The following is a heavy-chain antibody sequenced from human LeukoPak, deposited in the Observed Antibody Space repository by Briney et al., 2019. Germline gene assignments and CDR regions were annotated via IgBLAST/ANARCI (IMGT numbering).Heavy chain of an antibody. CDR3: ARDQRAAPHYYGSGSYYNVFLSYFDY. D-gene: IGHD3-10*01. J-gene: IGHJ4*02. CDR1: GFTFSSYA. Sequence: PGGSLRLSCAASGFTFSSYAMSWVRQAPGKGLEWVSAISGSGGSTYYADSVKGRFTISRDNSKNTLYLQMNSLRAEDTAVYYCARDQRAAPHYYGSGSYYNVFLSYFDYWGQGTLVTVSS. CDR2: ISGSGGST. V-gene: IGHV3-23*01.